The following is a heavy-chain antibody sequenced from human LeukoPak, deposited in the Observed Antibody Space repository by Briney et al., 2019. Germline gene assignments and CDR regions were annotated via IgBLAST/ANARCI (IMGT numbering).Heavy chain of an antibody. CDR1: GFTFNTYA. D-gene: IGHD6-6*01. J-gene: IGHJ4*02. CDR3: ARHRSSWLIDY. CDR2: ISDSGGNT. Sequence: GGSLRLSCAASGFTFNTYAMSWVRQAPWERLQWVSGISDSGGNTYYTDSVRGRFTISRDNSKNTLYLQMNSLRAEDTAVYYCARHRSSWLIDYWGQGTLVTVSS. V-gene: IGHV3-23*01.